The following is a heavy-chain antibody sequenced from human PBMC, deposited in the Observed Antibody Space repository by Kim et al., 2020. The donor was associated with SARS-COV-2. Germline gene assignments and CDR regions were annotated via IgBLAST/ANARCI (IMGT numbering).Heavy chain of an antibody. CDR2: INTYTGNP. CDR3: AREAAPYYYYGMDV. CDR1: GYTFNSHS. V-gene: IGHV7-4-1*02. Sequence: ASVKVSCKASGYTFNSHSLNWVRQAPGQGLEWMGWINTYTGNPTYTQVFTGRFVFSLDSSVTTAYLQISSLVAEDTAIYYCAREAAPYYYYGMDVWGQGT. J-gene: IGHJ6*02. D-gene: IGHD6-25*01.